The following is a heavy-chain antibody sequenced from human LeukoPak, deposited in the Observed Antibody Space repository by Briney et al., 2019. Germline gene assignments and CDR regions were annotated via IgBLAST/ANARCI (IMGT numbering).Heavy chain of an antibody. CDR1: GYILTEVA. D-gene: IGHD5-12*01. Sequence: ASVKLSCKVSGYILTEVAINWGRQAPGKRLEWIGGFDTEDGEDGATLFAQNLQGRVTMTEDASTDTAYMELSSLRSEDTAVYYCAMTDRYAGRPFDYWGQGTLVTVSS. CDR2: FDTEDGEDGAT. CDR3: AMTDRYAGRPFDY. V-gene: IGHV1-24*01. J-gene: IGHJ4*02.